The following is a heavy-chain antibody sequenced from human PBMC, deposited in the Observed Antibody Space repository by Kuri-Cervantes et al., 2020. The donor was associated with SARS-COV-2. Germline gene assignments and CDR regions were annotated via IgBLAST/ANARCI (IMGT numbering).Heavy chain of an antibody. J-gene: IGHJ3*02. V-gene: IGHV4-39*01. CDR2: IYYSGST. CDR3: ARDRAAAGLDAFDI. Sequence: SETLSLTCTVSGGSISSSSYYWGWIRQPPGKGLEWIGSIYYSGSTYYNPSLKSRVTISVDTSKNQFSLKLSSETAADTAVYYCARDRAAAGLDAFDIWAKGQWSPSPQ. CDR1: GGSISSSSYY. D-gene: IGHD6-13*01.